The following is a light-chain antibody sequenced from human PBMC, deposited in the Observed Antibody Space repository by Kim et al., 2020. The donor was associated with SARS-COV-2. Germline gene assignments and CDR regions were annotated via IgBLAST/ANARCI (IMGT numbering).Light chain of an antibody. CDR2: RDS. Sequence: SYELTQPLSVSVALGQTARITCGGNNIGSKNVHWYQQKPGQAPVLVIYRDSNRPSRIPERFSGSNSGNTATLTISRAQAGDEADYYCQVWDSSTAVFGGGTQLTVL. J-gene: IGLJ3*02. CDR1: NIGSKN. CDR3: QVWDSSTAV. V-gene: IGLV3-9*01.